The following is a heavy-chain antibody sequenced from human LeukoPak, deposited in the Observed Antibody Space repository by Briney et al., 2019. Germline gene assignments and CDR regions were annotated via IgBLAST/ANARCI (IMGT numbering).Heavy chain of an antibody. CDR1: GFILRDAA. CDR3: ARRVVEYGHSTLYYYGMDV. CDR2: IRSRTYGGTA. J-gene: IGHJ6*02. V-gene: IGHV3-49*04. D-gene: IGHD3-3*01. Sequence: GGTLRLSCTDSGFILRDAALSWVRHAPAKGLERVGFIRSRTYGGTADYAASVKGKFPISSDDSKNTAYLHMNSLITDDTAVYFCARRVVEYGHSTLYYYGMDVWGQGTTVTVS.